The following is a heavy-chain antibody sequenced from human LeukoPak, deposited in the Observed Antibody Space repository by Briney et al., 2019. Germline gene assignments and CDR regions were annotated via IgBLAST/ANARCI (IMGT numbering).Heavy chain of an antibody. V-gene: IGHV1-2*04. D-gene: IGHD2-2*01. CDR2: INPNSGGT. J-gene: IGHJ6*04. Sequence: ASVKVSCKASGYTFTGYYMHWVRQSPGQALEWMGWINPNSGGTNYAQKFQGWVTMTRDTSISTAYMELSRLRSDDTAVYYCARALGYCSSTSCPAYGMDVWGKGTTVTVSS. CDR3: ARALGYCSSTSCPAYGMDV. CDR1: GYTFTGYY.